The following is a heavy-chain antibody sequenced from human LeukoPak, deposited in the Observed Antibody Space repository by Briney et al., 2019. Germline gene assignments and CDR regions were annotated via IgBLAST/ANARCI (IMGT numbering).Heavy chain of an antibody. CDR3: ARGGVVVAANWFDP. CDR1: GGSFSGYY. D-gene: IGHD2-15*01. Sequence: SETLSLTCAVYGGSFSGYYWSWIRQPPGKGLEWIGEINHSGSTNYIPSLKSRVTISVDTSKNQFSLKLSSVTAADTAVYYCARGGVVVAANWFDPWGQGTLVTVSS. CDR2: INHSGST. V-gene: IGHV4-34*01. J-gene: IGHJ5*02.